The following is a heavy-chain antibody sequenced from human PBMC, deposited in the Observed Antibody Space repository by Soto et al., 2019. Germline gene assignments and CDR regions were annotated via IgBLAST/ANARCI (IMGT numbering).Heavy chain of an antibody. Sequence: EVQLLQSGGGLVQPGGSLRLSCAASGFTFSNYAMSWVRQAPGKGLECVSTINTSGVNRHYADSVKGRFSVSRDNSRNTLSLQMNGLRAEHKALYYFTNDCQEASWGQGTLVNVPS. V-gene: IGHV3-23*01. CDR1: GFTFSNYA. J-gene: IGHJ5*02. CDR3: TNDCQEAS. CDR2: INTSGVNR.